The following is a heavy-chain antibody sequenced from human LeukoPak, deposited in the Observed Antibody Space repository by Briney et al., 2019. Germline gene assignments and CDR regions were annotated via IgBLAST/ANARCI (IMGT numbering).Heavy chain of an antibody. CDR3: AREIPDIVVVPAAIGWFDP. CDR1: GGSFSGYY. Sequence: SETLSLTCAVYGGSFSGYYWSWIRQPPGKGREWIGEINHSGSTNYNPSLKSRVTISVDTSKNQFSLKLSSVTAADTAVYYCAREIPDIVVVPAAIGWFDPWGQGTLVTVSS. J-gene: IGHJ5*02. D-gene: IGHD2-2*02. CDR2: INHSGST. V-gene: IGHV4-34*01.